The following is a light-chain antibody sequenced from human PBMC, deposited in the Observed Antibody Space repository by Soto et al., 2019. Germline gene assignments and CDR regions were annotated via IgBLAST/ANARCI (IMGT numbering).Light chain of an antibody. CDR1: QSISTW. CDR3: QQYNSYRWT. J-gene: IGKJ1*01. Sequence: DIQMTQSPSTLSASVGDRVTITCRASQSISTWLAWYQQKPGKAPKLLIYKASSLESGVPSRFSGSGSGTEFTLTISSLQPDDFATYYCQQYNSYRWTFGLGTKVDTK. CDR2: KAS. V-gene: IGKV1-5*03.